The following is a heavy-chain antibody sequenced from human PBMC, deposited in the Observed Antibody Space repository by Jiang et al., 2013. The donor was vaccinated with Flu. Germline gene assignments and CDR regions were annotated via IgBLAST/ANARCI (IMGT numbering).Heavy chain of an antibody. CDR2: IYPGDSDT. J-gene: IGHJ5*02. Sequence: KKPGESLKISCRGSGDIFTGYWIGWVRQMPGKGLEWMGTIYPGDSDTRYSPSFQGQVAISADKSISTAYLHWGGLKASDTGMYYCTRQVRGGPLHAWGQGTLVTVSS. D-gene: IGHD3-10*01. CDR3: TRQVRGGPLHA. V-gene: IGHV5-51*01. CDR1: GDIFTGYW.